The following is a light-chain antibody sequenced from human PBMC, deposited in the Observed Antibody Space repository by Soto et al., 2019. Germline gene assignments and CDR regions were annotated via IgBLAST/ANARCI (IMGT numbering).Light chain of an antibody. CDR1: TSNIGSNF. J-gene: IGLJ2*01. V-gene: IGLV1-47*01. Sequence: QSVLTQPPSASETPGQRIFISCSASTSNIGSNFVFWYQQLPGAAPKLLIYRDRQRPSGVPDRVSGSKSGTSASLAISGLRSEDEAHYYCATWDDSLSGVLFGGGTKLTVL. CDR3: ATWDDSLSGVL. CDR2: RDR.